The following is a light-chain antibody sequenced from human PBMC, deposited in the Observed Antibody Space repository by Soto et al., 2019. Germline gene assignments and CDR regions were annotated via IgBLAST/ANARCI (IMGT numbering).Light chain of an antibody. CDR1: QFVSNS. CDR3: QQYASSPRT. CDR2: GAS. Sequence: EIVMTQSPATLSVSPGERVTLSCRASQFVSNSLAWYQQRPGQPPRLLIYGASTRAAGISERFSGSGSETDFALTISRLEPEDFAVYYCQQYASSPRTFGQGTKVDIK. V-gene: IGKV3-20*01. J-gene: IGKJ1*01.